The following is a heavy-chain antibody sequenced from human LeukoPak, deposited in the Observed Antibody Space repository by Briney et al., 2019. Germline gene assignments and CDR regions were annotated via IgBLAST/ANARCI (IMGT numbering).Heavy chain of an antibody. CDR2: INHSGST. CDR3: ARGREAIAAAGPFDY. J-gene: IGHJ4*02. D-gene: IGHD6-13*01. V-gene: IGHV4-34*01. Sequence: SETLSLTCAVYGGSFSGYYWSWIRQPPGKGLEWIGEINHSGSTNYNPSLKSRVTISVDTSKNQFSLKLSSVTAADTAVYYRARGREAIAAAGPFDYWGQGTLVTVSS. CDR1: GGSFSGYY.